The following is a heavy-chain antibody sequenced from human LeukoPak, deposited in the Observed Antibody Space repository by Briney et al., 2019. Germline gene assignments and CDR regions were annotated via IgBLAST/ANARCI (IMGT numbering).Heavy chain of an antibody. CDR2: IMPMFGKA. D-gene: IGHD2-2*01. Sequence: ASVKVSCKASGYTFTSYAMHWVRQAPGQRLEWMGGIMPMFGKANYAQKFQSRVTTTADKATSTAYMELSSLRSEDTAVYYCAGGRTDIVVVPATLRNYYFDYWGQGTLVTVSS. V-gene: IGHV1-69*06. CDR3: AGGRTDIVVVPATLRNYYFDY. CDR1: GYTFTSYA. J-gene: IGHJ4*02.